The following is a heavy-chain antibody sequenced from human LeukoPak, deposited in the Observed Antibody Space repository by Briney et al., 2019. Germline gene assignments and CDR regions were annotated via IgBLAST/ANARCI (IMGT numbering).Heavy chain of an antibody. CDR1: GLTFSSNY. CDR3: ANTPGAMIVVGSPYFDY. J-gene: IGHJ4*02. V-gene: IGHV3-53*01. Sequence: GGSLRLSCAASGLTFSSNYMSWVRQAPGKGLEWVSVIYSGGSTYYADSVKGRFTISRDKSKNTLYLQMNSLRAEDTAVYYCANTPGAMIVVGSPYFDYWGQGTLVTVSS. CDR2: IYSGGST. D-gene: IGHD3-22*01.